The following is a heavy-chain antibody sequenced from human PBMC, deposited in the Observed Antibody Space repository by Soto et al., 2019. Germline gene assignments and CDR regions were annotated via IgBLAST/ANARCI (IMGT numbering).Heavy chain of an antibody. D-gene: IGHD6-6*01. CDR2: IYYSGST. CDR3: ARAGGRVAARRAFDI. Sequence: SETLSLTCTVSGGSISSYYWSWIRQPPGKGLEWIGYIYYSGSTNYNPSLKSQVTISVDTSKNQFSLKLSSVTAADTAVYYCARAGGRVAARRAFDIWGQGTMVTVSS. CDR1: GGSISSYY. J-gene: IGHJ3*02. V-gene: IGHV4-59*01.